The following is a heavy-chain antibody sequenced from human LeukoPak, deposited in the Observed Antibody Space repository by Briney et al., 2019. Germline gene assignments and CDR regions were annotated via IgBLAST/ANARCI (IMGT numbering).Heavy chain of an antibody. V-gene: IGHV3-33*01. CDR3: AGGQYSPDY. CDR2: IWYDGSNK. Sequence: PGRSLRLSCAASGFTFSSYGMHWVRQAPGKGLEWVAVIWYDGSNKYYTDSVKGRFTISRDNSMNTLYLQMNSLRAEDTAVYYCAGGQYSPDYWGQGTLVTVSS. CDR1: GFTFSSYG. J-gene: IGHJ4*02. D-gene: IGHD2-15*01.